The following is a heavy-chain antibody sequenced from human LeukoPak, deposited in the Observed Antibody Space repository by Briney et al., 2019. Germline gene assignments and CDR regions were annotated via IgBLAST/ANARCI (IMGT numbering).Heavy chain of an antibody. V-gene: IGHV1-69*05. CDR3: ARVVVSSGHYSDY. D-gene: IGHD3-3*01. CDR1: GGTFYSYG. CDR2: ITPIFGTT. J-gene: IGHJ4*02. Sequence: SVKVSCKSFGGTFYSYGINWVRQAPGQGLEWMGRITPIFGTTNYAQTLQGRVTITTDESMTTAYMELSGLKSGDTAVYYCARVVVSSGHYSDYWGQGTQVTVSS.